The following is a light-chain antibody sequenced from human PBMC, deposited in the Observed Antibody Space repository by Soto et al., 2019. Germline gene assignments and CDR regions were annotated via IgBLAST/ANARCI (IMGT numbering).Light chain of an antibody. V-gene: IGKV3-15*01. CDR1: QSVGSN. Sequence: EIVMTQSPATLSVSLGERATLSCRASQSVGSNLAWFQQNPGQAPRLLIYGASTRATGIPARFSGSGSGTEFTLTISSLQSEDFAVYYCQQYTNWWTFGQGTKVEIK. CDR2: GAS. CDR3: QQYTNWWT. J-gene: IGKJ1*01.